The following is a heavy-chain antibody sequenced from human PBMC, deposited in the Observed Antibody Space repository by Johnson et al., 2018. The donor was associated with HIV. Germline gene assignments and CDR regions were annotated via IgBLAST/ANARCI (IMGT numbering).Heavy chain of an antibody. J-gene: IGHJ3*02. V-gene: IGHV3-30*02. Sequence: QMLLVESGGGVVQPGRSLRLSCAASGFTFSSMHWDRQAPGKGLEWVAFIRYDGSNKYYADSVKGRFTISRDTLKNTLYLQMNSLRAEDTAVYYSGKDRAVAGKGHDAFDIWGQGTMVTVSS. CDR3: GKDRAVAGKGHDAFDI. CDR2: IRYDGSNK. D-gene: IGHD6-19*01. CDR1: GFTFSS.